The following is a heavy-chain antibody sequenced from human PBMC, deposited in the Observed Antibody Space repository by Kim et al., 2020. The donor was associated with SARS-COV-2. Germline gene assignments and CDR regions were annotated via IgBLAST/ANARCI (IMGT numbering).Heavy chain of an antibody. CDR3: ARGYKRIAVAGGWFDP. Sequence: ASVKVSCKASGYTFTSYDINWVRQATGQGLEWMGWMNPNSGNTGYAQKFQGRVTMTRNTSISTAYMELSSLRSEDTAVYYCARGYKRIAVAGGWFDPWGQGTLVTVSA. CDR1: GYTFTSYD. D-gene: IGHD6-19*01. CDR2: MNPNSGNT. J-gene: IGHJ5*02. V-gene: IGHV1-8*01.